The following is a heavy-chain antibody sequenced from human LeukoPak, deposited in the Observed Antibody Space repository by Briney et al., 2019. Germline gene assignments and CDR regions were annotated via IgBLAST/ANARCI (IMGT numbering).Heavy chain of an antibody. V-gene: IGHV4-61*01. J-gene: IGHJ6*02. D-gene: IGHD6-13*01. CDR1: GYSISSGYY. CDR2: IYYSGST. Sequence: PSETLSLTCTVSGYSISSGYYWGWIRQPPGKGLEWIGYIYYSGSTNYNPSLKSRVTISVDTSKNQFSLKLSSVTAADTAVYYCARSSYSSSWPYYYYYGMDVWGQGTTVTVS. CDR3: ARSSYSSSWPYYYYYGMDV.